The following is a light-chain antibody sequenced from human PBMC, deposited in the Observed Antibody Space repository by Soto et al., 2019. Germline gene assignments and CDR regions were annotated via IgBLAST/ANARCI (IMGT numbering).Light chain of an antibody. V-gene: IGKV2-28*01. CDR1: QSLLYNNTYNY. CDR2: FGS. Sequence: EIVMTQSPLTLPVTPGEPASISCRSSQSLLYNNTYNYLDWYVQKPGQSPQLLIYFGSNRAPGVPDRFSGSGTGTNFSLEIKRVEAEDVGTYYCMQALQSLTFGQGTRLEIQ. CDR3: MQALQSLT. J-gene: IGKJ5*01.